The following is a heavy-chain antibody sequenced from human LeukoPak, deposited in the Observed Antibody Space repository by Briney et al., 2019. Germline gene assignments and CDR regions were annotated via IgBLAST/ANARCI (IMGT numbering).Heavy chain of an antibody. Sequence: PGGSLRLSCAASGFTCSSYAMHWVRQAPGKGQEWVAVISYDGTNKYYADSVKGRFTISRDNSKNTLYLQMNSLRAEDTAVYYCARDVGAYCSSTSCFTKDWGQGTLVTVSS. J-gene: IGHJ4*02. V-gene: IGHV3-30*04. CDR1: GFTCSSYA. CDR3: ARDVGAYCSSTSCFTKD. D-gene: IGHD2-2*01. CDR2: ISYDGTNK.